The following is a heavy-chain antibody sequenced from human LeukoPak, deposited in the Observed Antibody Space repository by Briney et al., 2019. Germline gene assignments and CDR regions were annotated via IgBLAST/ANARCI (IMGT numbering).Heavy chain of an antibody. CDR1: GGPFSGYY. Sequence: SETLSLTCAVYGGPFSGYYWSWIRQPPGKGLEWIGEINHSGSTNYNPSLKSRVTISVDTSKNQFSLKLSSVTAADTAVYYCARASNSRPDYWGQGTLVTVSS. V-gene: IGHV4-34*01. CDR2: INHSGST. D-gene: IGHD2-21*01. J-gene: IGHJ4*02. CDR3: ARASNSRPDY.